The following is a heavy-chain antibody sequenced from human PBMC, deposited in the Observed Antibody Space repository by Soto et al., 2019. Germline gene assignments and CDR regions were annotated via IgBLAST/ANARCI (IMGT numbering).Heavy chain of an antibody. CDR3: ARRDGSGGIMDV. V-gene: IGHV4-39*01. Sequence: PSETRSLTCTVSGGSISSSSYYWGWIRQPPGKGLEWIGSIYYSGSTYYNPSLKSRVTISVDTSKNQFSLKLSSVTAADTAVYYCARRDGSGGIMDVWGKGTTVTVSS. J-gene: IGHJ6*03. D-gene: IGHD3-10*01. CDR2: IYYSGST. CDR1: GGSISSSSYY.